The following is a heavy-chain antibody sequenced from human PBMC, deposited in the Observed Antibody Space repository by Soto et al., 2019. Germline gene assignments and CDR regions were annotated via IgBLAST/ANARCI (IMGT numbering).Heavy chain of an antibody. D-gene: IGHD3-3*01. CDR1: GYTFTSYA. CDR3: ARGDRDFWSGRNWFDP. J-gene: IGHJ5*02. V-gene: IGHV1-3*01. CDR2: INAGNGNT. Sequence: QVQLVQSGAEVKKPGASVKVSCKASGYTFTSYAMHWVRQAPGQRLEWMGWINAGNGNTKYSQKFQGRVTITRDTSASTAYMELSSLRSEDMAVYYCARGDRDFWSGRNWFDPWGQGTLVTVSS.